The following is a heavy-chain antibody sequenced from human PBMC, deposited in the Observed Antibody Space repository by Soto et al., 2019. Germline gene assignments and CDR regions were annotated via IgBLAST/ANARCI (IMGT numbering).Heavy chain of an antibody. CDR1: GFTFSDYY. Sequence: GGSLTLSCAASGFTFSDYYMSWIRQAPGKGLEYISYISSSSGSTNYADSVKGRFTISRDNAKNSLYLQMSSLRAEDTAVYYCARDRGGYDRLYYYHGMDVWGQGTTVTVSS. D-gene: IGHD5-12*01. J-gene: IGHJ6*02. CDR3: ARDRGGYDRLYYYHGMDV. V-gene: IGHV3-11*06. CDR2: ISSSSGST.